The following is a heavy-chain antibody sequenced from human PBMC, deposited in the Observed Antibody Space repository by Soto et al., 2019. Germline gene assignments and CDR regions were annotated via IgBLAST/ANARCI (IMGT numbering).Heavy chain of an antibody. Sequence: SVKVSCKASGGTFSSYAISWVRQAPGQGLEWMGGIIPIFGTANYAQKFQGRVTSTADESTSTAYMELRSLRAEDTAVYYCAREGATAVAPYVRDVWGQGPTVTASS. CDR1: GGTFSSYA. CDR3: AREGATAVAPYVRDV. V-gene: IGHV1-69*13. J-gene: IGHJ6*02. CDR2: IIPIFGTA. D-gene: IGHD6-19*01.